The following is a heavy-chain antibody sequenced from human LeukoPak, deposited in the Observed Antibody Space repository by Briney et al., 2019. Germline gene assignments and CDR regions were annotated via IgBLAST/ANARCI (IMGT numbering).Heavy chain of an antibody. CDR2: IYPGASDI. J-gene: IGHJ3*02. CDR3: ARCSTCARSSGYYDAFDI. D-gene: IGHD3-22*01. Sequence: GESLKISCKDSGGYWIGWVRQMPGKGLEWMGIIYPGASDIRYSPSFQGQVAISADGSISTAYLQWSSLKASDTAMYYCARCSTCARSSGYYDAFDIWGQGTMVTVSS. CDR1: GGYW. V-gene: IGHV5-51*01.